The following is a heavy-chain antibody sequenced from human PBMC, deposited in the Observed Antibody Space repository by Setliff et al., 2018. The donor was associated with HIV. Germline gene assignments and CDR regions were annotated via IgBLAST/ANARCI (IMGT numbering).Heavy chain of an antibody. CDR2: SRSKTYGGTT. CDR3: TCVTVMSPSDY. Sequence: GGSLRLSCAASGFTFSDHYMDWVRQAPGKGLEWVGRSRSKTYGGTTEYAASVKGRFTISRDDSKSIAYLQMNGLKTEDAGIYYCTCVTVMSPSDYWGQGTLVTVSS. D-gene: IGHD4-17*01. CDR1: GFTFSDHY. V-gene: IGHV3-72*01. J-gene: IGHJ4*02.